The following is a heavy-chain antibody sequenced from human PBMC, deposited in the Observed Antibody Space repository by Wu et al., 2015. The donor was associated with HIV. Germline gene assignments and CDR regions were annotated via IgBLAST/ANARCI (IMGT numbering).Heavy chain of an antibody. CDR2: INPNNGDT. J-gene: IGHJ4*01. CDR1: AYTFTAYY. Sequence: QVQLVQSGAEVKKPGASLKVSCKGSAYTFTAYYIHWVRQAPGQGLEWMGWINPNNGDTNYAKIFRGRVTMTRDTSISTAYMELSRLKYDDTAVYYCASAYSTGWYSDYWGQGTLVTVSS. V-gene: IGHV1-2*02. CDR3: ASAYSTGWYSDY. D-gene: IGHD6-19*01.